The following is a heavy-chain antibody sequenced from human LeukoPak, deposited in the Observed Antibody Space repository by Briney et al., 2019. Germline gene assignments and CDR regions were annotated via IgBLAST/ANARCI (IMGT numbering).Heavy chain of an antibody. D-gene: IGHD6-19*01. V-gene: IGHV3-9*01. CDR1: GFTFDDYA. CDR3: AKDKGSGWSGIDY. J-gene: IGHJ4*02. CDR2: INWNSGSI. Sequence: GGSLRLSCAASGFTFDDYAMHWVRQTPGQGLEGVSGINWNSGSIGYADSVRGRFTISRDNAKSSLYLQMNSLRPEDTAFYYCAKDKGSGWSGIDYWGQGTLVTVSS.